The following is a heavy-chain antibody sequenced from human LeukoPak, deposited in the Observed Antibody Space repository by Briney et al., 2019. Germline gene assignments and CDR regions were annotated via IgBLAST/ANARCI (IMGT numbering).Heavy chain of an antibody. Sequence: GGSLRLSCAASGFTFSTYAVSWIRQAPGKGLEWVSIISGSGGSTYYADSVKGRFTISRDNSKNTLYLQMNSLRAEDTAVYYCAKECLTTTAFDYWGQGTLVTVSS. CDR1: GFTFSTYA. V-gene: IGHV3-23*01. CDR2: ISGSGGST. CDR3: AKECLTTTAFDY. J-gene: IGHJ4*02. D-gene: IGHD1-1*01.